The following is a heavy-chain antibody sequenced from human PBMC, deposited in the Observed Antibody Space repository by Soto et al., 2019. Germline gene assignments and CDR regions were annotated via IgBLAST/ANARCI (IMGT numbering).Heavy chain of an antibody. J-gene: IGHJ6*02. Sequence: SVKVSCKASGGTFSSYAISWVRQAPGQGLEWMGGIIPIFGTANYAQKFQGRVTITADESTSTAYMELSSLRSEDTAVYYCAITLAITMVRGVPYYYYGMDVWGQGTTVTVSS. V-gene: IGHV1-69*13. D-gene: IGHD3-10*01. CDR1: GGTFSSYA. CDR2: IIPIFGTA. CDR3: AITLAITMVRGVPYYYYGMDV.